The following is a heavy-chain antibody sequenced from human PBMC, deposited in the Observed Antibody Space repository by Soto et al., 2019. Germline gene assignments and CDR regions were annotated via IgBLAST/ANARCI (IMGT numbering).Heavy chain of an antibody. CDR3: AHRRGSGISNYYYYGMDV. CDR2: IYWDDDK. J-gene: IGHJ6*02. CDR1: GFSLSTSGVG. D-gene: IGHD3-10*01. Sequence: QITLKESGPTLVKPTQTLTLTCTFSGFSLSTSGVGVGWIRQPPGKALEWLALIYWDDDKRYSPSLKSRLTITKDTSKNQVVLTMTNMDPEDTATYYCAHRRGSGISNYYYYGMDVWGQGTTVTVSS. V-gene: IGHV2-5*02.